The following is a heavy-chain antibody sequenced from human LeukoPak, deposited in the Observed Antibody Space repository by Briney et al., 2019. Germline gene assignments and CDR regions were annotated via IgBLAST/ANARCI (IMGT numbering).Heavy chain of an antibody. CDR2: INSDGSST. Sequence: PGGSLRLSCAASGFTFSSYWMHWVRQAPGKGLVWVSRINSDGSSTSYADSVKGRFTISRDNAKNTLYLQMNSLRAEDTAVYYCAREDYFAQYAFDIWGQGTMVTVSS. V-gene: IGHV3-74*01. J-gene: IGHJ3*02. D-gene: IGHD4/OR15-4a*01. CDR3: AREDYFAQYAFDI. CDR1: GFTFSSYW.